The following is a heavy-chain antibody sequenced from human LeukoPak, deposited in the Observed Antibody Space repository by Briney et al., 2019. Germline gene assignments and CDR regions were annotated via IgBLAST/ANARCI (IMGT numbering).Heavy chain of an antibody. J-gene: IGHJ6*02. V-gene: IGHV3-30*04. CDR3: ARDGLDIVVVPAALRDYYYYGMGV. CDR2: ISYDGSNK. CDR1: GFTFSSYA. Sequence: QSGGSLRLSCAASGFTFSSYAMHWVRQAPGKGLEWVAVISYDGSNKYYADSVKGRFTISRDNSKNTLYLQMNSLRAEDTAVYYCARDGLDIVVVPAALRDYYYYGMGVWGQGTTVTVSS. D-gene: IGHD2-2*01.